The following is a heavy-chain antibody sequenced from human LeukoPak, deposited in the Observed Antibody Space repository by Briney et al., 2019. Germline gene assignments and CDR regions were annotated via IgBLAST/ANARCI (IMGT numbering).Heavy chain of an antibody. D-gene: IGHD2-2*01. CDR3: ARDVAVPADLADY. V-gene: IGHV3-7*01. Sequence: PGGSLRLSCAASGFTFSSYWMSWVRQAPGKGLEWVANIKQDGSEKYYVDSVKGRFTISRDNAKNSLYLQMNSLRAEDTAVYYCARDVAVPADLADYWGQGTLVTVSS. CDR2: IKQDGSEK. J-gene: IGHJ4*02. CDR1: GFTFSSYW.